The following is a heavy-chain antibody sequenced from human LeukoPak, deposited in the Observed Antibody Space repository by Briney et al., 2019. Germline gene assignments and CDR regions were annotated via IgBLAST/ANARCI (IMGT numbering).Heavy chain of an antibody. D-gene: IGHD6-13*01. J-gene: IGHJ4*02. CDR2: ISNNGGYT. CDR3: VKDSGWFHFDS. Sequence: GGSLRLSCAASGFTFSSSAMSWVRQAPGKGLEWVSAISNNGGYTYYADSVQGRFTISRDNAKSSLHLQMNGLRAEDTAMYYCVKDSGWFHFDSWGQGTLVTVSS. V-gene: IGHV3-23*01. CDR1: GFTFSSSA.